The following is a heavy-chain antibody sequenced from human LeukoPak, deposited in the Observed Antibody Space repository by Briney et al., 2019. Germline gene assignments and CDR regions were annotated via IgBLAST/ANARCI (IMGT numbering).Heavy chain of an antibody. CDR3: ARDCSSTSCYVYGMDV. Sequence: ASVKVSCKASGYTFTSYYMHWVRQAPGQGLEWMGIINPSGGSTSYAQKFQGRVTMTRDTSISTAYMELSRLRSDDTAVYYCARDCSSTSCYVYGMDVWGQGTTVTVSS. D-gene: IGHD2-2*01. V-gene: IGHV1-46*01. CDR2: INPSGGST. CDR1: GYTFTSYY. J-gene: IGHJ6*02.